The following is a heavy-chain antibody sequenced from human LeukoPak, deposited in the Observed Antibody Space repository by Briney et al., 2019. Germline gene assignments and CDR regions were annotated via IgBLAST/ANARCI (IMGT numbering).Heavy chain of an antibody. CDR3: ARVPQRFTMIVVVTPDY. J-gene: IGHJ4*02. CDR1: GFTFSSYG. CDR2: IWYDGSNK. V-gene: IGHV3-33*01. Sequence: PGRSLRLSCAASGFTFSSYGMHWVRQAPGKGLEWVAVIWYDGSNKYYADSVKGRFTISRDNSKNTLYLQMNSLRAEDTAVYYCARVPQRFTMIVVVTPDYWGQGTLVTVSS. D-gene: IGHD3-22*01.